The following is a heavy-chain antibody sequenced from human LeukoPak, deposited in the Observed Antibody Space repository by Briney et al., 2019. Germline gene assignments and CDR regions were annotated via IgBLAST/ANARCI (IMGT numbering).Heavy chain of an antibody. CDR3: ATDSIGPATDFDY. V-gene: IGHV3-33*01. Sequence: GGSLRLSCAASGLTFSAYGMHWVRQAPGKGLEWVAVIWSDGGKSYNSDSVKGRFTISRDNSNNTLYLQMNSLRADDTAVYYCATDSIGPATDFDYWGQGTLVTVSS. J-gene: IGHJ4*02. CDR1: GLTFSAYG. CDR2: IWSDGGKS. D-gene: IGHD2-2*01.